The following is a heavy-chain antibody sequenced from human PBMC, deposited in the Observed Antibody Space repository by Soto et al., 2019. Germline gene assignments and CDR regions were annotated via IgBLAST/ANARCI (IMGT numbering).Heavy chain of an antibody. V-gene: IGHV3-64D*06. J-gene: IGHJ4*02. Sequence: PGGSLRLSCSASGFSFSTYDVHWVRQAPAKGLEFVAGISPNGAATYYADSVKGRSTISRDNSKNTPYLQMGSLTPDDTALYYCVKLTDYWGRGTLVTVSS. D-gene: IGHD3-9*01. CDR3: VKLTDY. CDR1: GFSFSTYD. CDR2: ISPNGAAT.